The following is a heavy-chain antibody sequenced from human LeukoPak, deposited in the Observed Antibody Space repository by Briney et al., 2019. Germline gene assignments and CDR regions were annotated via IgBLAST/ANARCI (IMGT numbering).Heavy chain of an antibody. D-gene: IGHD1-26*01. CDR3: AGQATLIYSGSYLGY. J-gene: IGHJ4*02. CDR1: GGSISSYY. Sequence: PSQTLSLTRTVSGGSISSYYWSWIRPPPGKGLEWIGEINHSGSTNYNPSLKSRVTISVDTSKNHFSLRLSSVTPADTALYYCAGQATLIYSGSYLGYWGQGTLVTVSS. V-gene: IGHV4-34*01. CDR2: INHSGST.